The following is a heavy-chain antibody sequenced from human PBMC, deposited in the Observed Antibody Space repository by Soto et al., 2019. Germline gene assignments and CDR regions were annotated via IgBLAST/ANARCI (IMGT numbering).Heavy chain of an antibody. CDR3: ARHLTTVSHFDP. CDR2: VYRSGSA. CDR1: GPSISSHY. D-gene: IGHD4-17*01. V-gene: IGHV4-59*08. Sequence: QVQLEESGPGLVKPSETLSLTCSVSGPSISSHYWSWIRQPPGKGLEWIGYVYRSGSANYNPSLKSRVAISVDTSKNHFYLKLRSVTAADTAVYYCARHLTTVSHFDPWGQGTLVTVSS. J-gene: IGHJ5*02.